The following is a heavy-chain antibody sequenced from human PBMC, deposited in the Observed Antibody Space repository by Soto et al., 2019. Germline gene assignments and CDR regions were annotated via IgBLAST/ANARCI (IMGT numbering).Heavy chain of an antibody. D-gene: IGHD6-19*01. V-gene: IGHV1-18*01. J-gene: IGHJ4*02. Sequence: ASVNVSCNASAYTFASYSISWMRQAPGQGLEWMGWISAYNGNTYHAQKLQGRVTMTTDTSTSTAYMELRSLRSDDTAVYYCARDLGGWEDYWGQGTLVTVSS. CDR2: ISAYNGNT. CDR1: AYTFASYS. CDR3: ARDLGGWEDY.